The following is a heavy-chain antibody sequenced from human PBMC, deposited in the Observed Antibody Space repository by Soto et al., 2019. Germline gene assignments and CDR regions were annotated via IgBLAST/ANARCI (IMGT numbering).Heavy chain of an antibody. V-gene: IGHV1-69*01. Sequence: QVQLVQSGAEVKKPGSSVKVSCEASGGTFTSYAISWVRQAPGQGLEWMGGIIPIFVTANYAQKFQGRVTITADESTSTTYMELSSLRSDDTAVYYCARAGLTYYYDSSGYYPVYYLDSWGQGTLVTVSS. CDR2: IIPIFVTA. J-gene: IGHJ4*02. D-gene: IGHD3-22*01. CDR1: GGTFTSYA. CDR3: ARAGLTYYYDSSGYYPVYYLDS.